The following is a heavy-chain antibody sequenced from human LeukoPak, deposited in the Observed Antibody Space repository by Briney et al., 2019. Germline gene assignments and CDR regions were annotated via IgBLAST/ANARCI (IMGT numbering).Heavy chain of an antibody. D-gene: IGHD6-6*01. CDR2: ISWNSGSI. V-gene: IGHV3-9*03. J-gene: IGHJ3*02. CDR3: AKGTGQLVQVDDAFDI. CDR1: GFTFDDYA. Sequence: GGSLRLSCAASGFTFDDYAMHWVRQAPGKGLEWVSGISWNSGSIGYADSVKGRFTISRDNAKNSLYLQMNSLRAEDMALYYCAKGTGQLVQVDDAFDIWGQGTMVTVSS.